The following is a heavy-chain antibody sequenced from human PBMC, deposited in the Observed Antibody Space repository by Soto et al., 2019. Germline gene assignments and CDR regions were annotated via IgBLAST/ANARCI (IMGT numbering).Heavy chain of an antibody. J-gene: IGHJ4*02. Sequence: GGSLRLSCAASGFTFSLFGMQWVRQAPGKGLEWVAVTWYNGSIEYYTDSVKGRFTVSRDNFKNTLYLQMNSLRAEDTAVYYCAKDRHATSSGMLDFWGQGTLVTVSS. CDR2: TWYNGSIE. CDR1: GFTFSLFG. D-gene: IGHD6-6*01. CDR3: AKDRHATSSGMLDF. V-gene: IGHV3-33*06.